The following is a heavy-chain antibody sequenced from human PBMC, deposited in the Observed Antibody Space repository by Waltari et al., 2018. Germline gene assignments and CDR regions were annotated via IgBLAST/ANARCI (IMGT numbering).Heavy chain of an antibody. J-gene: IGHJ6*03. D-gene: IGHD2-21*01. CDR3: GKGGIVGTVGPYYVDI. Sequence: QGQLVESGGGILQPGTSLTLSCEASGFHFGDYSMHWVRQGPGKGRGGLAFIRECSSMEYNADSIAGRFRISRDDAQKTLQLRLTSLRVNDTAVYDCGKGGIVGTVGPYYVDIWGRGTSVIVSS. CDR2: IRECSSME. CDR1: GFHFGDYS. V-gene: IGHV3-33*03.